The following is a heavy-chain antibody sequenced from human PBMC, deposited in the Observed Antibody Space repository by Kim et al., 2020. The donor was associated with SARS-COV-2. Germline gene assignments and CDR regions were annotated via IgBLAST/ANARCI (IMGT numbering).Heavy chain of an antibody. CDR3: ARDRVVVRGVIVNYFDY. J-gene: IGHJ4*02. Sequence: GGSLRLSCAASGFTFSSYSMTWVRQAPGKGLEWVSSISSSSSYIYYADSVKGRFTISRDNAKNSLYLQMNSLRAGDTAVYYCARDRVVVRGVIVNYFDYWGQGTLVTVSS. D-gene: IGHD3-10*01. CDR2: ISSSSSYI. V-gene: IGHV3-21*01. CDR1: GFTFSSYS.